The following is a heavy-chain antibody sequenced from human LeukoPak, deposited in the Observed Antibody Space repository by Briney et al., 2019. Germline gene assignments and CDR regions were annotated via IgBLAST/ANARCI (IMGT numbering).Heavy chain of an antibody. V-gene: IGHV3-66*02. CDR2: IYSGGST. CDR3: ARDRYDSSGYSLYWYFDL. J-gene: IGHJ2*01. CDR1: GFTVSGKY. Sequence: GGSLRLSCVASGFTVSGKYMTWVRQAPGEGLEWVSVIYSGGSTHYADSVKGRFTISRDNSKNTLYLQMNTLKTEDTAVYYCARDRYDSSGYSLYWYFDLWGRGTLVTVSS. D-gene: IGHD3-22*01.